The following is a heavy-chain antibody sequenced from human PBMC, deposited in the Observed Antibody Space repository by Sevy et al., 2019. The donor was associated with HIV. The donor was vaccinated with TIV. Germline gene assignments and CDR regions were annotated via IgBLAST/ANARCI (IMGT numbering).Heavy chain of an antibody. CDR1: GFSLSTSGVG. CDR3: AHSHLEYNYYDSSGYYMDY. D-gene: IGHD3-22*01. Sequence: SGPTLVKPTQTLTLTCTFSGFSLSTSGVGVGWIRQPPGKALEWLALIYWNDDKRYNRSLKSRLTSTKDTSKNQVVLKMTTMDTVDTATYYCAHSHLEYNYYDSSGYYMDYWGQGTLVTVSS. V-gene: IGHV2-5*01. CDR2: IYWNDDK. J-gene: IGHJ4*02.